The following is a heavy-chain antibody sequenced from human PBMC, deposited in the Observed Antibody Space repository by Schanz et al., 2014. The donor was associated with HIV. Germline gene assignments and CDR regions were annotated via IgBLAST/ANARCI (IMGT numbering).Heavy chain of an antibody. CDR1: GFTFSNYA. D-gene: IGHD2-21*02. J-gene: IGHJ3*02. V-gene: IGHV3-33*01. Sequence: HVHLVESGGGVVQPGTSLSLSCAASGFTFSNYAIHWVRQAPGKGLEGVTLIWNDGTSKYYADSVKGRFTISRDNSKNTLYLQMNSLRAEDTAVYYCARGQDIVVVTADFDIWGQGTMVTVSS. CDR3: ARGQDIVVVTADFDI. CDR2: IWNDGTSK.